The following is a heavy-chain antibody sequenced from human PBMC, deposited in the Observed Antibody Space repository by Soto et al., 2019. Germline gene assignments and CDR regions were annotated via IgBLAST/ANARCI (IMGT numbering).Heavy chain of an antibody. D-gene: IGHD2-21*02. J-gene: IGHJ4*02. Sequence: ASLKVCCKPSGDTLNTYYLHWVRQAPGQGLEWMGIIHPSGGGSTYAQKFQGRVTITRDTSASTAYMELSSLRSEDTAVYYCARSIVVVTALDYWGQGTLVTVSS. CDR2: IHPSGGGS. CDR3: ARSIVVVTALDY. CDR1: GDTLNTYY. V-gene: IGHV1-46*02.